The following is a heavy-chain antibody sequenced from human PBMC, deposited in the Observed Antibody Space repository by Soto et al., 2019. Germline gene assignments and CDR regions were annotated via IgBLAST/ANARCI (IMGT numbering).Heavy chain of an antibody. D-gene: IGHD3-22*01. J-gene: IGHJ4*02. CDR2: ISYSGSS. CDR1: GGSISSSSYY. Sequence: SETLSLTCTVSGGSISSSSYYWGWIRLPPGKGLEWIGSISYSGSSYYNPSLKSRVNISVDTSMNQFSLKLSSWTASDTAMYYGARIYYDSVFNYWDQGTLVIVSS. CDR3: ARIYYDSVFNY. V-gene: IGHV4-39*01.